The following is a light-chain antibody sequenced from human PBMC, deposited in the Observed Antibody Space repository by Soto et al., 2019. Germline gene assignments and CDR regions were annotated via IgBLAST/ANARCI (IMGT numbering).Light chain of an antibody. J-gene: IGKJ2*01. CDR3: QQQGT. Sequence: EIVLTQSPGTLSLSPGERATLSCRASRSLSSSYVVWYQQKLGQAPRLLIYAASRRATGIPDRFSGSGSATEYTLTISRLEPEDFAVYYCQQQGTFGQGTKLEIK. CDR1: RSLSSSY. CDR2: AAS. V-gene: IGKV3-20*01.